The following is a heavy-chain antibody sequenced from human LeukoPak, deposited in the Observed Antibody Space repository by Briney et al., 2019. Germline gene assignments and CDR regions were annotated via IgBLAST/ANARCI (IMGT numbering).Heavy chain of an antibody. D-gene: IGHD1-20*01. CDR2: IRYDGSNK. V-gene: IGHV3-30*02. Sequence: SGGSLRLSCAASGFTFSSYGMHWVRQAPGKGLEWVAFIRYDGSNKYYADSVKGRFTISRDNSKNTLYLQMNSLRAEDTAVYYCAKALPHNWNDWAFDYWGQGTLVTVSS. CDR3: AKALPHNWNDWAFDY. J-gene: IGHJ4*02. CDR1: GFTFSSYG.